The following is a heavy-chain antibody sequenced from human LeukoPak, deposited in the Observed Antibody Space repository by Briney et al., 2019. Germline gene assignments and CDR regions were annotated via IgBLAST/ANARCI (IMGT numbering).Heavy chain of an antibody. CDR3: AKDFSSGWPYCFDY. CDR1: GFTFSDYY. Sequence: PGGSLRLSCAASGFTFSDYYMSWIRQAPGKGLEWVSYISSSGSTIYYADSVKGRFTIPRDNSKNTLYLQMNNLRAEDTAVYYCAKDFSSGWPYCFDYWGQGTLVTVSS. V-gene: IGHV3-11*01. D-gene: IGHD6-19*01. CDR2: ISSSGSTI. J-gene: IGHJ4*02.